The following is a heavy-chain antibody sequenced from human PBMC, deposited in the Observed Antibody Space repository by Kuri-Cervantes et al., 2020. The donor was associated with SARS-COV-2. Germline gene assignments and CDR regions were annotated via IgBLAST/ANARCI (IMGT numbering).Heavy chain of an antibody. V-gene: IGHV3-13*01. J-gene: IGHJ6*02. CDR3: ARDEYSSSLGGIYYYYYGMDV. CDR2: IGTAGDT. D-gene: IGHD6-6*01. Sequence: LSLTCAASGFTFSSYDMHWVRQATGKGLEWVSAIGTAGDTYYPGSVKGRFTISRDNAKNSLYLQMNSLRAEDTAVYYCARDEYSSSLGGIYYYYYGMDVWGQGTTVTVSS. CDR1: GFTFSSYD.